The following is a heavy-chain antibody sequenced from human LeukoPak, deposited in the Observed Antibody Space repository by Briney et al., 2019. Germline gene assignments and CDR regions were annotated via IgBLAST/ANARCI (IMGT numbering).Heavy chain of an antibody. CDR2: INHSGST. J-gene: IGHJ4*02. V-gene: IGHV4-34*01. D-gene: IGHD3-10*01. Sequence: GSLRLSCAASGFTFSSYWMSWVRQAPGKGLEWIGEINHSGSTNYNPSLKSRVTISVDTSKNQFSLKLSSVTAADTAVYYCARGGWISRSRFDYWGQGTLVTVSS. CDR3: ARGGWISRSRFDY. CDR1: GFTFSSYW.